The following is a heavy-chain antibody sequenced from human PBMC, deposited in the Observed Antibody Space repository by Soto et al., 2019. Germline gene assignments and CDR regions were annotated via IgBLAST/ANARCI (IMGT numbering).Heavy chain of an antibody. Sequence: GESLKISCAASGFTFSSYSMNWVRQAPGKGLEWVSSISSSSSYIYYADSVKGRFTISRDNAKNSLYLQMNSLRAEDTAVYYCARDPRSTTYYYDSSGYYGPRYFDYWGQGTLVTVSS. CDR3: ARDPRSTTYYYDSSGYYGPRYFDY. J-gene: IGHJ4*02. D-gene: IGHD3-22*01. CDR1: GFTFSSYS. V-gene: IGHV3-21*01. CDR2: ISSSSSYI.